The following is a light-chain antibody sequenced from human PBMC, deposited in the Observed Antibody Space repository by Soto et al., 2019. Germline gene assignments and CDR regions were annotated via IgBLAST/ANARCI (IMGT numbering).Light chain of an antibody. CDR3: QQYDDSMYT. J-gene: IGKJ2*01. CDR2: AAS. CDR1: QSISSSY. Sequence: EIVLTQSPGTLSLSPGERATLSCRASQSISSSYLAWYQQKPGQAPRLLMYAASSRATGIPDRFSGSGSGTDFTLTISRLEPEDFAVYYCQQYDDSMYTFGQGTKLEFK. V-gene: IGKV3-20*01.